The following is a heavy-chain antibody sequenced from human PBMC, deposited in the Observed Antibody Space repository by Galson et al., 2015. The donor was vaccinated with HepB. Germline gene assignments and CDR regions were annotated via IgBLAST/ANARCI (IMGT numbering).Heavy chain of an antibody. CDR2: ISASGGNT. CDR3: AADRNAPRQLKR. J-gene: IGHJ4*02. V-gene: IGHV3-23*01. CDR1: GFTFSDYG. Sequence: SLRLSCAASGFTFSDYGMTWVRQAPGKGLEWVPVISASGGNTSYADSVKGRFTISRDNSRNTLFLQMNSLRAEDTAVYYCAADRNAPRQLKRWGPGTLVTVSA. D-gene: IGHD4-11*01.